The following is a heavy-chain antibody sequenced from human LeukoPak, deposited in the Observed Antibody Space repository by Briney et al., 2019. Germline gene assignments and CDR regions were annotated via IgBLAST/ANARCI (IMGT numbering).Heavy chain of an antibody. CDR2: IYYSGST. CDR3: ARNNYYYMDV. CDR1: GGSISSYY. J-gene: IGHJ6*03. V-gene: IGHV4-59*01. Sequence: SETLSLTCTASGGSISSYYWSWIRQPPGKGLEWIGYIYYSGSTNYNPSLKSRVTISVDTSKNQFSLKLSSVTAADTAVYYCARNNYYYMDVWGKGTTVTVSS.